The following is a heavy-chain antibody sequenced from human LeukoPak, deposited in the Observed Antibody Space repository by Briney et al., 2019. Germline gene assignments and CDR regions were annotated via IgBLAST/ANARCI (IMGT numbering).Heavy chain of an antibody. Sequence: PSETLSLTCTVSGGSISSGSYYWSWIRQPAGKGLEWIGRIFSSGATHYNPSLKSRVTMSVDTSKNQFSLKLRSVTAADTAVYYCARDPFKSSFDSWGQGSLVTVSS. D-gene: IGHD6-6*01. CDR1: GGSISSGSYY. CDR2: IFSSGAT. V-gene: IGHV4-61*02. J-gene: IGHJ4*02. CDR3: ARDPFKSSFDS.